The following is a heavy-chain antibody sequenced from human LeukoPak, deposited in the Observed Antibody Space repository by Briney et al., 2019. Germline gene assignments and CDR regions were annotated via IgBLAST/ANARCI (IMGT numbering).Heavy chain of an antibody. V-gene: IGHV3-9*01. J-gene: IGHJ4*02. CDR3: ASDIDY. D-gene: IGHD2-21*02. CDR2: ISWNGNSI. Sequence: PGGSLRLSCAASGFSFDDYAMHWVRQAPGKGLEWVSAISWNGNSIVYADSVKGRFTIARDNAKNSLYLQMNSLRAEDTAVYYCASDIDYWGQGTLVTVSS. CDR1: GFSFDDYA.